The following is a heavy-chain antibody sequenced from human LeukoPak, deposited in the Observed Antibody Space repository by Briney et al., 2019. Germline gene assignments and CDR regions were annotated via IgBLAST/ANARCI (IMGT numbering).Heavy chain of an antibody. CDR3: ATTYSGYDHIDY. CDR1: GGTFSSYA. V-gene: IGHV1-24*01. CDR2: FDPEDGET. Sequence: ASVKVSCKASGGTFSSYAISWVRQAPGKGLEWMGGFDPEDGETIYAQKFQGRVTMTEDTSTDTAYMELSSLRSEDTAVYYCATTYSGYDHIDYWGQGTLVTVSS. J-gene: IGHJ4*02. D-gene: IGHD5-12*01.